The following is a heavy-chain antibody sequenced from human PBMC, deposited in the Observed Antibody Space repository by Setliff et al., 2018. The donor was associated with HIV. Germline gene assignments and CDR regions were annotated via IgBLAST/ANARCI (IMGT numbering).Heavy chain of an antibody. D-gene: IGHD2-15*01. CDR2: ISDSGTT. J-gene: IGHJ5*02. V-gene: IGHV4-59*01. CDR3: ARGGASSKYLDP. Sequence: SETLSLTCTVSGGSISPYYWSWIRQPPGKGLEWIAWISDSGTTNYNPSLKSRVTLSVDTSENQFSLSLTSVTGADTAVYYCARGGASSKYLDPWGQGTLVTVSS. CDR1: GGSISPYY.